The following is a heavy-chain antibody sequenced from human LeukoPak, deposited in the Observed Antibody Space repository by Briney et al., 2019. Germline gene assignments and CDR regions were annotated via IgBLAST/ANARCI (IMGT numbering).Heavy chain of an antibody. V-gene: IGHV3-9*01. CDR3: ARDRTVATIFDY. CDR2: ISWNSGSI. CDR1: GFTFDDYA. J-gene: IGHJ4*02. D-gene: IGHD5-12*01. Sequence: TGGSLRLSCAASGFTFDDYAMHWVRQAPGKGLEWVSGISWNSGSIGYADSVKGRFTISRDNAKNSLYLQMNSLRAEDTAVYYCARDRTVATIFDYWGQGTLVTVSS.